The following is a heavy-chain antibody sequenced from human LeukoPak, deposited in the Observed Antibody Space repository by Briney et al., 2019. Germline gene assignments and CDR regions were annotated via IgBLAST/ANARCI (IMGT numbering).Heavy chain of an antibody. CDR3: ARGYEEDCSGGSCYSIPGAIDY. V-gene: IGHV3-30*04. CDR2: MSFDVNNK. CDR1: GFTFSSYA. Sequence: QSGGSLRLSCATSGFTFSSYAFHWVRQAPGKGLEWVATMSFDVNNKYYADSVRGRFTISRDNSKNTLYLQMNSLRAEDTAVYYCARGYEEDCSGGSCYSIPGAIDYWGQGTLVTVSS. J-gene: IGHJ4*02. D-gene: IGHD2-15*01.